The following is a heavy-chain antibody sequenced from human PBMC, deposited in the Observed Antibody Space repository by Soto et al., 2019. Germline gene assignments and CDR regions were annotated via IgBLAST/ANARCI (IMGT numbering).Heavy chain of an antibody. CDR2: VYSSGST. D-gene: IGHD2-21*01. J-gene: IGHJ5*02. CDR3: ARRAVVAVTGSLDNWLDP. Sequence: SETLSLTCTVSGDSVTSYNWNWLRQPPGKALEWIGYVYSSGSTNYNPSLKSRVTISVDTSRNQFSLKVNSVTAADTAVYYCARRAVVAVTGSLDNWLDPWGQGILVTVSS. CDR1: GDSVTSYN. V-gene: IGHV4-59*02.